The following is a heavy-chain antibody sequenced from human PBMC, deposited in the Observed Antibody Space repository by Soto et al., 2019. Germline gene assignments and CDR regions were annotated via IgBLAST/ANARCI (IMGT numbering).Heavy chain of an antibody. CDR2: ISPDGNSR. CDR1: GFTISSYW. CDR3: ARESSWARDF. Sequence: GESLKISCAASGFTISSYWTHWVRQGPGKGLVWVSRISPDGNSRSYADSVKGRFTISRDNAKNTVYLQMNSLRAEDTAVYYCARESSWARDFWGQGTLVTVSS. D-gene: IGHD1-26*01. V-gene: IGHV3-74*01. J-gene: IGHJ4*02.